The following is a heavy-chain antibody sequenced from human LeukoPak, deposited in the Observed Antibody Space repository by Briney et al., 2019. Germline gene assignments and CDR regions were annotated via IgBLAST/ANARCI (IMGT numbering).Heavy chain of an antibody. CDR2: MNPNSGNT. CDR3: ARGGKEWERACVTLGY. D-gene: IGHD1-26*01. CDR1: GYTFTSYD. J-gene: IGHJ4*02. Sequence: ASVKVSCKASGYTFTSYDINWVRQATGQGLEWMGWMNPNSGNTGYEQKFQGRVTMTWNTSINAAYMELRSLRSEDTAVYYCARGGKEWERACVTLGYWGQGTLVTVSS. V-gene: IGHV1-8*01.